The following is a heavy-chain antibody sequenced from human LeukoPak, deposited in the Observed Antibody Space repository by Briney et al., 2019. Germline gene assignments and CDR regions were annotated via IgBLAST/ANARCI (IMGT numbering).Heavy chain of an antibody. Sequence: GGSLRLSCAASGFTFSDSAMYWVRQASGKGLEWVGRIRSKANNYATASAASVKGRFTVSRDDSQNTAYLQMNSLKTEDTAVYYCTRRPLDSSKGWFDPWGQGTLVTVSS. D-gene: IGHD6-13*01. CDR2: IRSKANNYAT. J-gene: IGHJ5*02. CDR1: GFTFSDSA. V-gene: IGHV3-73*01. CDR3: TRRPLDSSKGWFDP.